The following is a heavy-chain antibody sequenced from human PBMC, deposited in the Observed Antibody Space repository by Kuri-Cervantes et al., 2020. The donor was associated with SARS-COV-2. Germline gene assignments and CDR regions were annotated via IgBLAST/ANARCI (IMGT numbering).Heavy chain of an antibody. J-gene: IGHJ4*02. CDR1: GFTSSRYW. CDR2: IKQDGSEK. V-gene: IGHV3-7*03. D-gene: IGHD3-22*01. CDR3: AKDQGYYYDSSGYYYWGYFDY. Sequence: GESLKISCAASGFTSSRYWMSWVRQGPGKGLECVANIKQDGSEKYYVDSVKGRFTISRDNSKNSLYLQMNSLRTEDTALYYCAKDQGYYYDSSGYYYWGYFDYCGQGTLVTVSS.